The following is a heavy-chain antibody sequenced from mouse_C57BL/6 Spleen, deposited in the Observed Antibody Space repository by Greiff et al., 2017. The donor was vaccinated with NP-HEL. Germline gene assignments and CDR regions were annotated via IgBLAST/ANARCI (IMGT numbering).Heavy chain of an antibody. CDR2: IDPSDSET. D-gene: IGHD2-4*01. Sequence: VQLQQSGAELVRPGSSVKLSCKASGYTFTSYWMHWVKQRPIQGLEWIGNIDPSDSETHYNQKFKDKATLTVDKSSSTAYMQLSSLTSEDSAVYYCASGGLRRLYYAMDYWGQRTSVTVSS. CDR3: ASGGLRRLYYAMDY. J-gene: IGHJ4*01. V-gene: IGHV1-52*01. CDR1: GYTFTSYW.